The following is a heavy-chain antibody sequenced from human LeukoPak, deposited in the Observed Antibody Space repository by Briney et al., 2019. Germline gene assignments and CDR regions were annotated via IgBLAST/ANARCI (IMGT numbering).Heavy chain of an antibody. CDR3: ARGTYCGGDCYSDGMDV. D-gene: IGHD2-21*02. V-gene: IGHV1-46*01. CDR2: INLSGGST. J-gene: IGHJ6*02. CDR1: GYTFTSYY. Sequence: ASVKVSCKASGYTFTSYYMHWVRQAPGQGLEWMGIINLSGGSTRYAQKFQGRVTMTRDTSTSTVYMELSSLRSEDTAVYYCARGTYCGGDCYSDGMDVWGQGTTVTVSS.